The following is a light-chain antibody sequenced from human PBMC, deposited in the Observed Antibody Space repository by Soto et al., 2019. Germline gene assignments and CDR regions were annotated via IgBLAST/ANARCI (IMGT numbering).Light chain of an antibody. J-gene: IGKJ1*01. CDR3: QQSYSNPRT. CDR1: QSISSY. V-gene: IGKV1-39*01. CDR2: AAT. Sequence: DIQMTQSPSSPSASVGYKVTITCRASQSISSYLNWYQHKPGKAPNLLIYAATTLQSGVPSRFSGSGSGTDFTLNISSLQPEDFATYYCQQSYSNPRTFGQGTKVDIK.